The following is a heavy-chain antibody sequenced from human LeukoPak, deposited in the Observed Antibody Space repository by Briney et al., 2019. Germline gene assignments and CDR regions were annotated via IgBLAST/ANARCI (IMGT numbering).Heavy chain of an antibody. CDR1: GGSISSYY. V-gene: IGHV4-59*08. J-gene: IGHJ4*02. CDR2: IYYSGST. Sequence: SETLSLTCTVSGGSISSYYWSWIRQPPGKGLEWIGYIYYSGSTNYNPSLKSRVTISVDTSKNQFSLKLSSVTAADTAVYYCARQYYYDSSGYYLDYWGQGTLVTVSP. D-gene: IGHD3-22*01. CDR3: ARQYYYDSSGYYLDY.